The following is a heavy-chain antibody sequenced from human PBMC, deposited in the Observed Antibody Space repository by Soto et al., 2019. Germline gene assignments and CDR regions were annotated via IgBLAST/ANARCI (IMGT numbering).Heavy chain of an antibody. Sequence: PSETLSLTCAVYGGSFSGYYWSWIRQPPGKGLEWIGEINHSGSTNYNPSLKSRVTISVDRPKSKFSLKLSSVPAADTAVYYCAGSPTLDIVVVPAAIRGYNWFDPWGQGTLVTVSS. V-gene: IGHV4-34*01. CDR1: GGSFSGYY. CDR2: INHSGST. CDR3: AGSPTLDIVVVPAAIRGYNWFDP. J-gene: IGHJ5*02. D-gene: IGHD2-2*01.